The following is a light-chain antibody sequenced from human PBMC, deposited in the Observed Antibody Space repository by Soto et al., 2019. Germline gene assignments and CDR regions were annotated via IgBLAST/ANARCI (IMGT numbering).Light chain of an antibody. CDR3: QQRGNWPLT. V-gene: IGKV3-11*01. J-gene: IGKJ4*01. CDR2: DTF. Sequence: EIVLTQSPATLSLSPGERATLSCRASQSVSSSLAWYQQKPGQAPRLLIYDTFNRATGIPARFSGSGSGTDFTLTINSLEPEDFAVYYCQQRGNWPLTFGGGTKVEIK. CDR1: QSVSSS.